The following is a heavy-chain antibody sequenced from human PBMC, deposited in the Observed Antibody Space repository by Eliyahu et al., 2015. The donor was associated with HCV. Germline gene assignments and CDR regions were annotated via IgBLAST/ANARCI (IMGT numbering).Heavy chain of an antibody. Sequence: QVQLVESGGGVVQPGRSLRLSCVAPGFTFSDYGMHWVRQAPGKGXGXXLEWVAIIWYDGSRTYYADSVKGRFTISRDNSKNTLFLQMNSLRADDTAVYYCARAIPMIGALDHWGQGTLVTVSS. CDR2: IWYDGSRT. V-gene: IGHV3-33*01. D-gene: IGHD3-22*01. J-gene: IGHJ4*02. CDR1: GFTFSDYG. CDR3: ARAIPMIGALDH.